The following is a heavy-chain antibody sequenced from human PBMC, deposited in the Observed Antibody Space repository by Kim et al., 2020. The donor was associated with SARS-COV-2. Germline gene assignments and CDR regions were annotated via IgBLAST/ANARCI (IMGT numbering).Heavy chain of an antibody. J-gene: IGHJ4*02. CDR2: IKPDGSAK. Sequence: GGSLRLSCAASGFTFSTSWMSWVRQAPERGLEWVANIKPDGSAKYYMDSVKGRFTISRDNAENSLYLQMNSLRDEDTAVYYCAREYSWSGRDYWGQGTLVTVSS. CDR3: AREYSWSGRDY. D-gene: IGHD3-3*01. V-gene: IGHV3-7*01. CDR1: GFTFSTSW.